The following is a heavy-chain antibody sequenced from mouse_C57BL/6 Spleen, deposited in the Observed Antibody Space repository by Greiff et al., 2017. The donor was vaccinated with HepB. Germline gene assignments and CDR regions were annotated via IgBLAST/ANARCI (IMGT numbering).Heavy chain of an antibody. Sequence: QVQLQQSGPELVKPGASVKISCKASGYAFSSSWMNWVKQRPGKGLEWIGRIYPGDGDTNYNGKFKGKATLTADKSSSTAYMQLSSLTSEDSAVYFCARPGYYDYDGYYFDYWGQGTTLTVSS. CDR3: ARPGYYDYDGYYFDY. CDR1: GYAFSSSW. J-gene: IGHJ2*01. V-gene: IGHV1-82*01. D-gene: IGHD2-4*01. CDR2: IYPGDGDT.